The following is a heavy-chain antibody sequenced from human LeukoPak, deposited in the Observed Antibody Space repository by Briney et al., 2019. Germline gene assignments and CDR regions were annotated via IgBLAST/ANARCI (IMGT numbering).Heavy chain of an antibody. Sequence: PGGSLRLSCAASGFTFSSYSMNWVRQAPGKGLEWVSSISSSSSYIYYADSVKGRFTISRDNAKNSLYLQMNSLRAEGTAAYYCARDRATTDYYYGMDVWGQGTTVTVSS. V-gene: IGHV3-21*01. CDR3: ARDRATTDYYYGMDV. CDR2: ISSSSSYI. J-gene: IGHJ6*02. CDR1: GFTFSSYS. D-gene: IGHD4-17*01.